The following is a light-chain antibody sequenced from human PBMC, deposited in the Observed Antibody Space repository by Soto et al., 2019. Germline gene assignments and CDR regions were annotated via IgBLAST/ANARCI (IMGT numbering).Light chain of an antibody. J-gene: IGKJ5*01. CDR3: QKYGTSPRT. CDR1: QSVRSTH. V-gene: IGKV3-20*01. Sequence: EIVLTQSPGTLSLSPGDSATLSCRASQSVRSTHLAWYQLKPGQAPRLFIYGASSRATGIPDRLSGSGSGTDLTLTVSRLEPEDFAVYICQKYGTSPRTFGQGTRLEIK. CDR2: GAS.